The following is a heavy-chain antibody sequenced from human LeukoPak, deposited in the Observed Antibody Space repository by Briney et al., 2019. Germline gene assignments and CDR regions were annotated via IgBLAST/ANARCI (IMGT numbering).Heavy chain of an antibody. V-gene: IGHV1-58*02. CDR2: IVVGSGNT. CDR3: AASTTPRAEWQPAMDV. CDR1: GFTFTSSA. J-gene: IGHJ6*02. Sequence: SVKVSCKASGFTFTSSAIQWVRQARGQRLEWIGWIVVGSGNTNYAQKFQERVTITRDMSTSTAYMELSSLRSEDTAVYYCAASTTPRAEWQPAMDVWGQGTTVTVSS. D-gene: IGHD3-3*01.